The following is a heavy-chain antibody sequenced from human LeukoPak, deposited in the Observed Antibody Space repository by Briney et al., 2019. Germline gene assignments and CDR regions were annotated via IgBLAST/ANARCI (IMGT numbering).Heavy chain of an antibody. CDR2: IDPSDSYT. J-gene: IGHJ4*02. CDR3: ARHPGWLVPDY. Sequence: LGESLKISCKGSGYSFTSYWNSWVRQMPGKGLEWMGRIDPSDSYTNYSPSFQGHVTISADKSISTAYLQWSSLKASDTAMYYCARHPGWLVPDYWDQGTLVTVSS. V-gene: IGHV5-10-1*01. D-gene: IGHD6-19*01. CDR1: GYSFTSYW.